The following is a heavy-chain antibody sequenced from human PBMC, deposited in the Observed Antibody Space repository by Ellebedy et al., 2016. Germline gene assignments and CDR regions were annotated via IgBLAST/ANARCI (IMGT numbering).Heavy chain of an antibody. CDR2: IYYSGST. CDR1: GGSISSYY. Sequence: SETLSLTCTVSGGSISSYYWSWIRQPPGKGLEWIGYIYYSGSTNYNPSLKSRVTISVVTSKNQFSLKLSSVTAADTAVYYCARQTLAAATDYWGQGTLVTVSS. J-gene: IGHJ4*02. D-gene: IGHD2-15*01. CDR3: ARQTLAAATDY. V-gene: IGHV4-59*08.